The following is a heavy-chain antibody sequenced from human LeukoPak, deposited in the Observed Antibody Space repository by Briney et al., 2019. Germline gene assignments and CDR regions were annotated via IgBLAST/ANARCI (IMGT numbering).Heavy chain of an antibody. D-gene: IGHD2-15*01. Sequence: PGGSLRLSCAASGFTFSSYAKSWVRQAPGKGLEWVSAISGSGDSTNYADSVKGRFTISRDNSKNTLYLQMNSLRAEDTAVYYCAKAGAVVVVVAKFFDYWGQGTLVTVSS. J-gene: IGHJ4*02. V-gene: IGHV3-23*01. CDR2: ISGSGDST. CDR1: GFTFSSYA. CDR3: AKAGAVVVVVAKFFDY.